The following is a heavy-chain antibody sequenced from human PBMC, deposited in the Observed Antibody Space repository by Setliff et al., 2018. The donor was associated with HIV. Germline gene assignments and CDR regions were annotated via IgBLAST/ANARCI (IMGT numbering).Heavy chain of an antibody. CDR1: GFTFTDYG. CDR2: IKADGTDK. J-gene: IGHJ5*01. V-gene: IGHV3-7*03. CDR3: ARDWNGDGRSIDS. Sequence: PGGSLRLSCAASGFTFTDYGIHWVRQAPGKGLEWVANIKADGTDKYYVDSVKGRFAISRDNSKNSLYLQMNSLRAGDTAVYYCARDWNGDGRSIDSWGQGTLVTVSS. D-gene: IGHD1-1*01.